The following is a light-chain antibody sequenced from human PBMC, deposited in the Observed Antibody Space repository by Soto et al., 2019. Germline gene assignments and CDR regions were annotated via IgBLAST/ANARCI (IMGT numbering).Light chain of an antibody. Sequence: GDRVTIICRASQALTTYLNWYQHKPGNAPKLLIHSASSLQSGVPSRFSGSGTGTDFTLTISSLQPEDFATNYCLQTYSRPYTVGQGTKLEIK. CDR1: QALTTY. V-gene: IGKV1-39*01. CDR3: LQTYSRPYT. CDR2: SAS. J-gene: IGKJ2*01.